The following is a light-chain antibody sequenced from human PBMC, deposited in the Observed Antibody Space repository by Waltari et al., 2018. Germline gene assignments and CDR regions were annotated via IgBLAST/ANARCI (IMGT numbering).Light chain of an antibody. J-gene: IGLJ2*01. CDR2: EVS. Sequence: QSALTQPPSASGSPGQSVTISCPGTSTDIGVYNYVSWYQQHPGNAPKLLVCEVSERPSGVPARFSGSKSGITASLTVFGLQTEDEADYYCASFAGSNTLFGGGTKLTVL. CDR1: STDIGVYNY. CDR3: ASFAGSNTL. V-gene: IGLV2-8*01.